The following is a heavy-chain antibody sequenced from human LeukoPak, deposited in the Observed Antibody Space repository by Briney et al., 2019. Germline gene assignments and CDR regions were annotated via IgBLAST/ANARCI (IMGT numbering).Heavy chain of an antibody. Sequence: PSETLSLTCTVSGGSISSYYWSWIRQPPGKGLEWLGYIYYSGSTNYNPSLKSRVTISVDTSKNQFSLKLSSVTAADTAVYYCARGVAVADYYYYYYMDVWGKGTTVTISS. D-gene: IGHD6-19*01. CDR3: ARGVAVADYYYYYYMDV. CDR2: IYYSGST. J-gene: IGHJ6*03. CDR1: GGSISSYY. V-gene: IGHV4-59*01.